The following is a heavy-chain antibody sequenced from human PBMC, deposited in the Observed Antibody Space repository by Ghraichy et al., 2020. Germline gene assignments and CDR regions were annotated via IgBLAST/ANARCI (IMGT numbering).Heavy chain of an antibody. CDR1: GDSVSSNSAA. V-gene: IGHV6-1*01. CDR3: ARGPVAIDY. J-gene: IGHJ4*02. D-gene: IGHD2-2*01. CDR2: TYYRSTWYT. Sequence: SQTLSLTCAISGDSVSSNSAAWNWIRQSPSRGLEWLGRTYYRSTWYTDYAPSVRSRVTINSDTSKNQFSLQLSSVTPEDTAVYYCARGPVAIDYWGQGTLVTVSS.